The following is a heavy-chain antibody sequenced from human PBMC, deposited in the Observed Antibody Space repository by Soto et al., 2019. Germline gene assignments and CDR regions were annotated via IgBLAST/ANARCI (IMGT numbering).Heavy chain of an antibody. J-gene: IGHJ4*02. Sequence: PVGSLRLSCAASGFTFSSYAMHWVRQAPGKGLEWVAVISYDGSNKYYADSVKGRFTISRDNSKNTLYLQMNSLRAEDTAVYYCAREGMVRKIDYWGQGTLVTVSS. CDR1: GFTFSSYA. D-gene: IGHD3-10*01. V-gene: IGHV3-30-3*01. CDR2: ISYDGSNK. CDR3: AREGMVRKIDY.